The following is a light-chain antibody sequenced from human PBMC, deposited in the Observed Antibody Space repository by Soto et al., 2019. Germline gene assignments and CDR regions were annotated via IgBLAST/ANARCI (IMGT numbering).Light chain of an antibody. CDR1: QSVSSY. Sequence: EIVLTQSPVTLSLSPGERATLSCRASQSVSSYLAWYQQKPGQAPRLLIYDASNRATGTPARFSGSGSGTDLTLTISSLEPEDFAVYDCQQRCNWPPRSTFGGGTRVEIK. V-gene: IGKV3-11*01. CDR3: QQRCNWPPRST. CDR2: DAS. J-gene: IGKJ4*01.